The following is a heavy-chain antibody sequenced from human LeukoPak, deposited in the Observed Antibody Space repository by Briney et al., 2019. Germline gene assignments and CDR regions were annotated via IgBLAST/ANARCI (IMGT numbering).Heavy chain of an antibody. Sequence: GGSLRLSCAASGFTFSSYWMHWVRQAPGKGLVWVSRINSDGSSTSYADSVTGRFTISRDNSKDTLFLQMHSLRPGDTAVYYCVREDTPATASYWGQGTLVTISS. CDR3: VREDTPATASY. J-gene: IGHJ4*02. CDR1: GFTFSSYW. V-gene: IGHV3-74*01. CDR2: INSDGSST. D-gene: IGHD2-21*02.